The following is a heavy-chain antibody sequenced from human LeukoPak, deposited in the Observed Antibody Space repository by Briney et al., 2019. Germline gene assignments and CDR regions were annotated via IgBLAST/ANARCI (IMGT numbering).Heavy chain of an antibody. Sequence: PGGSLRLSCAASGFSFGSYGLSWVRQAPGKGPQWVSYISGNGGTTHYADSVEGRFTISRDNAKNSLYLQMSSLRAEDTAVYYCARDLQQLNYWGQGTLVTVSS. V-gene: IGHV3-48*04. J-gene: IGHJ4*02. D-gene: IGHD6-13*01. CDR2: ISGNGGTT. CDR1: GFSFGSYG. CDR3: ARDLQQLNY.